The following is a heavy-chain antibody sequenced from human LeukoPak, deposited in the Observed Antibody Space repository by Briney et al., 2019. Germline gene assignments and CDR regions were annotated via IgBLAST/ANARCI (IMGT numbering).Heavy chain of an antibody. V-gene: IGHV4-31*03. CDR3: AREDSSGYLGDY. J-gene: IGHJ4*02. D-gene: IGHD3-22*01. CDR1: GGSISSGGYY. CDR2: IYYSGST. Sequence: PSQTLSLTCTVSGGSISSGGYYWSWIRQHPGKGLEWIGYIYYSGSTYYNPSLKSRVTISVDTSKNQFSLKLSSVTAADTAVYYCAREDSSGYLGDYWGQGTLVTVSS.